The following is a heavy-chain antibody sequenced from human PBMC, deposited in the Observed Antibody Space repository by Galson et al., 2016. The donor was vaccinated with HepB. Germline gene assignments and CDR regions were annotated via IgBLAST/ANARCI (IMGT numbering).Heavy chain of an antibody. Sequence: SLRLSCAASGFTFSTYTVNWVRQAPGKGLEWVSSISSSSSTIFYADSVKGRFTISRDNAKNSLYLQMNSLRAEDTALYYCARGSRSDGYFDFWGQGTLVTVSS. D-gene: IGHD2-2*01. CDR3: ARGSRSDGYFDF. CDR1: GFTFSTYT. J-gene: IGHJ4*02. CDR2: ISSSSSTI. V-gene: IGHV3-21*01.